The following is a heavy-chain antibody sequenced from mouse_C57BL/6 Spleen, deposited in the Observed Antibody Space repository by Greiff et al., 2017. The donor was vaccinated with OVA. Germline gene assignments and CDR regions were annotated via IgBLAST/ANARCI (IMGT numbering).Heavy chain of an antibody. V-gene: IGHV2-2*01. CDR2: IWSGGST. J-gene: IGHJ3*01. CDR3: ARMITTVAWFAY. D-gene: IGHD2-4*01. CDR1: GFSLTSYG. Sequence: VKLQESGPGLVQPSQSLSITCTVSGFSLTSYGVHWVRQSPGKGLEWLGVIWSGGSTDYNAAFISRLSISKDNSKSQVFFKMNSLQADDTAIYYCARMITTVAWFAYWGQGTLVTVSA.